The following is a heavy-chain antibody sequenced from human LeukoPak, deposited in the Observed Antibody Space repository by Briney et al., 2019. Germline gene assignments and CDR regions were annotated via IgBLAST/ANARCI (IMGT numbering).Heavy chain of an antibody. CDR2: IRNKANSYTT. Sequence: GGSLRLSCAASGFTFSDHAMDWVRQAPGKGLEWVGRIRNKANSYTTEYAASVQGRFTVSRDDSKNSLYLQMDSLRAEDTALYYCARGGLYWHIWGQGTMVTVSS. V-gene: IGHV3-72*01. D-gene: IGHD3-16*01. CDR3: ARGGLYWHI. CDR1: GFTFSDHA. J-gene: IGHJ3*02.